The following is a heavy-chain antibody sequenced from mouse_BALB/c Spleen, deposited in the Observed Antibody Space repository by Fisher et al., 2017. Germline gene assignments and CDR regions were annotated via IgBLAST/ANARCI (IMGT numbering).Heavy chain of an antibody. CDR3: ARRRDYRYRDMDY. J-gene: IGHJ4*01. D-gene: IGHD2-14*01. Sequence: KGKATLTADKSSSTAYMQLSSLTSEDSAVYFCARRRDYRYRDMDYWGQGTSVTVSS. V-gene: IGHV1-77*01.